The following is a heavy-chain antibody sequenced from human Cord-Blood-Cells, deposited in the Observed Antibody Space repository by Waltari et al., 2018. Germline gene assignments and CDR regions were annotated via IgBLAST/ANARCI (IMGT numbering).Heavy chain of an antibody. V-gene: IGHV4-34*01. Sequence: QVQLQQWGAGLLKPSETLSLTCAVYGGSFSGYYWSWIRQPPGKGLEWIGEINQRGSTNYNPSLKSRVTISVDTSKNQFSLKLSSVTAADTAVYYCARRYYDFWSGYQDGMDVWGQGTTVTVSS. CDR2: INQRGST. CDR3: ARRYYDFWSGYQDGMDV. CDR1: GGSFSGYY. D-gene: IGHD3-3*01. J-gene: IGHJ6*02.